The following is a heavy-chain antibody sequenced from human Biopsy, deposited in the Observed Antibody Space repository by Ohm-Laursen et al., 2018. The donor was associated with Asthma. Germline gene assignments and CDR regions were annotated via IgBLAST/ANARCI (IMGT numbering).Heavy chain of an antibody. CDR3: ASPVNRAFGGYEWAAVFDY. J-gene: IGHJ4*02. V-gene: IGHV4-39*01. D-gene: IGHD5-12*01. CDR2: THYSGST. Sequence: TLSLTCTVSGASIRGSGSYWAWIRQAPGKGPEWIGTTHYSGSTFYKPSLRSRGTMSLDTSTNQFSQRLRSVTATDTAVYYCASPVNRAFGGYEWAAVFDYWGQGILVTVSS. CDR1: GASIRGSGSY.